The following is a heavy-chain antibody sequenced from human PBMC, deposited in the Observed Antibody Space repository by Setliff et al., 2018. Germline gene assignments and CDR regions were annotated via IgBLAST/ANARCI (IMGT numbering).Heavy chain of an antibody. V-gene: IGHV1-2*02. CDR1: GYIFAGYY. Sequence: ASVKVSCKASGYIFAGYYMHWVRQTPGQGLEWMGWINPISGGANYAQKFQGRVTLTRDTSISTGYMELRRLTSDDTAIYYCARVGVPSGYWYYLDYWGQGTQVTVSS. CDR3: ARVGVPSGYWYYLDY. D-gene: IGHD3-22*01. J-gene: IGHJ4*02. CDR2: INPISGGA.